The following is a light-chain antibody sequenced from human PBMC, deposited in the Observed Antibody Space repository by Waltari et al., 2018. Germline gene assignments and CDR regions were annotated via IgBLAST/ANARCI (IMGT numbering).Light chain of an antibody. Sequence: SLSPGERATLSCRASQSVSSSLAWYQQRPGSAPTTVIYEDNQRSSGVPDRFSGSIDSSSNSASLTISGLKTEDEADYYCQSDDVSTYVFGSGTKVTLL. CDR3: QSDDVSTYV. J-gene: IGLJ1*01. V-gene: IGLV6-57*02. CDR2: EDN. CDR1: QSVSSS.